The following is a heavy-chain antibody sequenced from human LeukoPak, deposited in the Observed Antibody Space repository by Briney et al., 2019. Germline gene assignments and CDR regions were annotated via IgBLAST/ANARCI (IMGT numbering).Heavy chain of an antibody. CDR3: AKAQKGRYFDWLAFDI. D-gene: IGHD3-9*01. CDR1: GFTFSSYW. CDR2: IKQDGSEK. J-gene: IGHJ3*02. V-gene: IGHV3-7*03. Sequence: GGSLRLSCAASGFTFSSYWMSWVRQAPGKGLEWVANIKQDGSEKYYVDSVKGRFTISRDNAKNSLYLQVNSLRAEDTALYHCAKAQKGRYFDWLAFDIWGQGTMVTVSS.